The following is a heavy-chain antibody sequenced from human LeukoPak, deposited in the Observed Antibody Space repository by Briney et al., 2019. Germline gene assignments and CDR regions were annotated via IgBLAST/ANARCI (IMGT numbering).Heavy chain of an antibody. CDR3: ARDKERGARPGRFHY. CDR2: IVPIFGKP. Sequence: ASVKVSCKTSGDTFSSCPISWVRQAPGQGLEWVGGIVPIFGKPTYAERFQGRVTITADESTSTADMELNGLTSDDTALYYCARDKERGARPGRFHYWGQGTLVTVSS. CDR1: GDTFSSCP. D-gene: IGHD1-26*01. V-gene: IGHV1-69*13. J-gene: IGHJ4*02.